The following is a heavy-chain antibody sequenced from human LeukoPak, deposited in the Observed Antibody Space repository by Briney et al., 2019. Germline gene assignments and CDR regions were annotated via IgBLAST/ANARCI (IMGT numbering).Heavy chain of an antibody. J-gene: IGHJ4*02. D-gene: IGHD6-13*01. CDR1: GYTFTGYY. Sequence: ASVKVSCKASGYTFTGYYMHWVRQAPGQGLEWMGWINPNSGGTNYAQKFQGWVTMTRDTSISTAYMELSRLRSDDTAVYYCARAGYSSTGWLDYWGQGTLVAVSS. CDR2: INPNSGGT. CDR3: ARAGYSSTGWLDY. V-gene: IGHV1-2*04.